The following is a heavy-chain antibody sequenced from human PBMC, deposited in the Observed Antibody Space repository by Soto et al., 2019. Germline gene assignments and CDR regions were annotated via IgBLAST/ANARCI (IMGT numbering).Heavy chain of an antibody. CDR2: IYYSGST. V-gene: IGHV4-61*01. J-gene: IGHJ4*02. Sequence: GTLCVTCTVSGGCVSSGSYYWSWIRQPPGKGLEWIGYIYYSGSTNYNPSLKSRVTISVDTSKNQFSLKLSSVTAADTAVYYCARGHRDKGSSIDYWGQGTLVTVSS. CDR3: ARGHRDKGSSIDY. CDR1: GGCVSSGSYY.